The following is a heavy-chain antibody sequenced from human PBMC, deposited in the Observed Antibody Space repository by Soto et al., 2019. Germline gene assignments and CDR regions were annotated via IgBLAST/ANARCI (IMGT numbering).Heavy chain of an antibody. Sequence: GSLSLSCAASGFTFSSYAMSWVRQAPGKGLEWVSAISGSGGSTYYADSVKGRFTISRDNSKNTLYLQMNSLRAEDTAVYYCAKDYYGSGSYIYYGMDVWGQGTTVTVSS. V-gene: IGHV3-23*01. D-gene: IGHD3-10*01. CDR2: ISGSGGST. J-gene: IGHJ6*02. CDR1: GFTFSSYA. CDR3: AKDYYGSGSYIYYGMDV.